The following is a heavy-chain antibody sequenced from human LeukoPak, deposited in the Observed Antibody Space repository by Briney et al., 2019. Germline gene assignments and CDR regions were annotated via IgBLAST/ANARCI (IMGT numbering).Heavy chain of an antibody. J-gene: IGHJ6*02. CDR2: IIPIFGTA. CDR3: AHMTTVSSYYYYYYGMDV. V-gene: IGHV1-69*13. CDR1: GGTFRSYA. D-gene: IGHD4-17*01. Sequence: ASVKVSCKASGGTFRSYAISWVRQAPGQGLEWMGGIIPIFGTANYAQKFQGRVTITADESTSTAYMELSSLRSEDTAVYYCAHMTTVSSYYYYYYGMDVWGQGTTVTVSS.